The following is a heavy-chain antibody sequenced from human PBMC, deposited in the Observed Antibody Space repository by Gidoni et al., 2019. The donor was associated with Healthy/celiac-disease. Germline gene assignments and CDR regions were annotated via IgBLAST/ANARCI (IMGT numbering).Heavy chain of an antibody. J-gene: IGHJ4*02. CDR3: AKDLLYYDSSGPSGY. Sequence: EVQLLESGGGLVQPGGSLRLSCAASGFTFSSYAMSWVRQAPGKGLEWVSAIRGSGGSTYYADSVKGRFTISRDNSKNTLYLQMNSLRAEDTAVYYCAKDLLYYDSSGPSGYWGQGTLVTVSS. CDR2: IRGSGGST. D-gene: IGHD3-22*01. CDR1: GFTFSSYA. V-gene: IGHV3-23*01.